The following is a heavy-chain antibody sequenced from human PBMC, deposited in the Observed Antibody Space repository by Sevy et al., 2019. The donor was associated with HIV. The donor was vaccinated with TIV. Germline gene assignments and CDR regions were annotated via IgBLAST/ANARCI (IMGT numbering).Heavy chain of an antibody. V-gene: IGHV3-21*01. D-gene: IGHD4-17*01. CDR3: ARVLRIGDYPFDY. J-gene: IGHJ4*02. CDR1: GFTFSSYS. CDR2: ISSSSSYI. Sequence: GGSLRLSCAASGFTFSSYSMNWVRQAPGKGLEWVSSISSSSSYIYYADSVKGRFAISRDNAKNSLYLQMNSLRAEDTAVYYCARVLRIGDYPFDYWGQGTLVTVSS.